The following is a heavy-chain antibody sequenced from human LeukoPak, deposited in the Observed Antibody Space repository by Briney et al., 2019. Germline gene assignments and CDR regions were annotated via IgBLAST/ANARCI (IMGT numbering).Heavy chain of an antibody. J-gene: IGHJ4*02. D-gene: IGHD5-18*01. CDR3: ARGSGYSSLFDY. Sequence: GGSLRLSCAASGFTFSNYGMHWVRQAPGKGLEWVAVIWYDGSNENYADSVKGRFTISRDNSKNTLYLQMNSLRAEDTAVYYCARGSGYSSLFDYWGQGTLVTVPS. CDR1: GFTFSNYG. V-gene: IGHV3-33*01. CDR2: IWYDGSNE.